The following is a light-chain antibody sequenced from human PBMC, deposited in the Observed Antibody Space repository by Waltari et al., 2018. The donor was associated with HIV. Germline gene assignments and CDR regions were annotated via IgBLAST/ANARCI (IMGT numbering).Light chain of an antibody. CDR2: DAS. CDR3: QQYSHWPPMT. V-gene: IGKV3-15*01. J-gene: IGKJ1*01. Sequence: EIVMTQSPVTVSVCPGDRADLSCRASQSVSNRLAWYQQNPGQAPRLLMYDASHRATGVPDRFSGSGSGTEFTLSISSLQSEDVAVYYCQQYSHWPPMTFGQGTQVEMK. CDR1: QSVSNR.